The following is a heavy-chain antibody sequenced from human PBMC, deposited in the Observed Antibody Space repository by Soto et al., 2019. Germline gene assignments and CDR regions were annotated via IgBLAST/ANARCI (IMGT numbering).Heavy chain of an antibody. CDR1: GFTFSSYG. D-gene: IGHD2-21*01. CDR2: ISYDGSNK. CDR3: ANGGGEGSAAVSYYYYYGMDV. J-gene: IGHJ6*02. V-gene: IGHV3-30*18. Sequence: QVQLVESGGGVVQPGRSLRLSCAASGFTFSSYGMHWVRQAPGKGPEWVAVISYDGSNKYYADSVKGRFTISRDNSKNTLYLQMNSLRAEDTAVYYCANGGGEGSAAVSYYYYYGMDVWGQGTTVTVSS.